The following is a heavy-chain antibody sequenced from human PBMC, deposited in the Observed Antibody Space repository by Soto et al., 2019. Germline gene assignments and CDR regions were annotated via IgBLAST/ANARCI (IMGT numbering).Heavy chain of an antibody. J-gene: IGHJ4*02. D-gene: IGHD1-26*01. CDR2: ISYDGSNK. V-gene: IGHV3-30-3*01. Sequence: GGSLRLSCAASGFTFSSYAMHWVRQAPGKGLEWVAVISYDGSNKYYADSVKGRFTISRDNSKNTLYLQMNSLRAEDTAVYYCASARRPGVGAKDYWGQGTLVTVSS. CDR3: ASARRPGVGAKDY. CDR1: GFTFSSYA.